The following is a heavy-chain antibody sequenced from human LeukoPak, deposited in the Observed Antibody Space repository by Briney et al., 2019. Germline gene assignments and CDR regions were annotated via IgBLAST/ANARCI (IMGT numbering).Heavy chain of an antibody. CDR1: DGAMSRDY. D-gene: IGHD3-10*01. CDR2: IYYSGST. V-gene: IGHV4-59*01. Sequence: SETLSLTCTVSDGAMSRDYGSGVRQPPGKGLEWIGYIYYSGSTKYNPSLKSRLTISVDTSKNQLSLRLTSVTAADTAVYYCARNSVGELSWFDPWGQGTLVTVSS. CDR3: ARNSVGELSWFDP. J-gene: IGHJ5*02.